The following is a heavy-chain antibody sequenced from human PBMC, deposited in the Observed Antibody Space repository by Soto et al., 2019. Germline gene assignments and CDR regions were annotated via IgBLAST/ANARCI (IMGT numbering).Heavy chain of an antibody. CDR2: MNPNSGNT. Sequence: QVQLLQSGAEVNKPGASVKVSCKASGYTFTSYDINWVRQATGHRLDRMGWMNPNSGNTAYAQKFQSRVTMTRNTSIGTAYVELSSLRSADTAVYYCAREGGRGMGVGGQWTTFTVSS. J-gene: IGHJ6*02. V-gene: IGHV1-8*01. CDR3: AREGGRGMGV. CDR1: GYTFTSYD. D-gene: IGHD3-16*01.